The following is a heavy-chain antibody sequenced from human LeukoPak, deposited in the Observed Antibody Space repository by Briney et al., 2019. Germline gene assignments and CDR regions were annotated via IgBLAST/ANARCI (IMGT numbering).Heavy chain of an antibody. J-gene: IGHJ6*03. V-gene: IGHV3-7*01. CDR3: ARTTMTTVTNYYYYYMDV. CDR1: GFTFSSYW. Sequence: PEGSLRLSCAASGFTFSSYWMTWVRQAPGKGLEWVANVKEDGSEKYYVDSVKGRFTISRDNAKNSLYLQMNSLRVEDTAVYYCARTTMTTVTNYYYYYMDVWGKGTTVTVSS. D-gene: IGHD4-17*01. CDR2: VKEDGSEK.